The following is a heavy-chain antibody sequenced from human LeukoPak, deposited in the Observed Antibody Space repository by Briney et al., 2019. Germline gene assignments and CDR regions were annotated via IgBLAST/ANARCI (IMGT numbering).Heavy chain of an antibody. J-gene: IGHJ4*02. CDR1: GGSISSSSYY. CDR2: IYYSGST. V-gene: IGHV4-39*01. Sequence: SETLSLTCTVSGGSISSSSYYWGWIRQPPGKGLEWIVSIYYSGSTYYNPSLKSRVTISVDTSKNQFSLKLSSVTAADTAVYYCAMVRGVFFDYWGQGTLVTVSS. D-gene: IGHD3-10*01. CDR3: AMVRGVFFDY.